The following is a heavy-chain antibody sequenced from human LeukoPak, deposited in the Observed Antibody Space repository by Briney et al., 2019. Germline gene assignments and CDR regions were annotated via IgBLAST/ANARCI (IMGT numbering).Heavy chain of an antibody. V-gene: IGHV3-7*01. CDR1: GFRFSNYW. J-gene: IGHJ4*02. Sequence: GGSLRLSCAVSGFRFSNYWMTWVRQAPGKGLEWVANIKHDGSGPSYLDSVKGRFTISRDNARNLLSLQMSSLRAEDTAVYYCARAREITVSGTDYFDYWGQGNLVTVSS. D-gene: IGHD6-19*01. CDR3: ARAREITVSGTDYFDY. CDR2: IKHDGSGP.